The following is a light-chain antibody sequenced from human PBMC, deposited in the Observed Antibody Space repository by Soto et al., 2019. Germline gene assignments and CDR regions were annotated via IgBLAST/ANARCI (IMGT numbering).Light chain of an antibody. CDR3: MQDLQTPGT. Sequence: DIVMTQSPLSLPVTPGEPASISCRSSQSLLHSNGYTYLDWYLQKPGQSPQLLIYLGSNRASGVPDRFSGSGSGTDFTLKISRVEAEDVGVYYCMQDLQTPGTCGQGTKVEIK. J-gene: IGKJ1*01. CDR1: QSLLHSNGYTY. V-gene: IGKV2-28*01. CDR2: LGS.